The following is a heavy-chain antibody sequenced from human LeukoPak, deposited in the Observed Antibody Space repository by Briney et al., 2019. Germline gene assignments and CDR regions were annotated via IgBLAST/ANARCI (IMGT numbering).Heavy chain of an antibody. V-gene: IGHV1-18*01. CDR2: ISAYNGNT. CDR3: ARFTPRLTREKFDY. CDR1: GYTFTSYG. D-gene: IGHD2-2*01. Sequence: ASVKVSCKASGYTFTSYGISWVRQAPGQGLEWMGWISAYNGNTRYAQKFQGRVTMTTDTSTSTAYMELRSLRSDDTAVYYCARFTPRLTREKFDYWGQGTPVTVSS. J-gene: IGHJ4*02.